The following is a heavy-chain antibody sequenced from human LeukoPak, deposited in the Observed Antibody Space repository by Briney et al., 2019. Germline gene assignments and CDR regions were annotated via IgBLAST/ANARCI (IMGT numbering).Heavy chain of an antibody. CDR1: GFTFSITW. V-gene: IGHV3-7*01. Sequence: PGRSLRLACTASGFTFSITWTSSVRQAPGKWMECVASIKEDGSEEHYVDSVKCRFTISRDNARNSVHVQMNSLRAEDTAVYFCARIRPGNYFDYWGQGALVTVSS. CDR2: IKEDGSEE. J-gene: IGHJ4*02. CDR3: ARIRPGNYFDY. D-gene: IGHD6-6*01.